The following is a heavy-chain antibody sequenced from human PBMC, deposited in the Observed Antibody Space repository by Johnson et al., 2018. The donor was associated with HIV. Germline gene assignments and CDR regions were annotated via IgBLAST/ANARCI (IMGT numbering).Heavy chain of an antibody. CDR2: IYSGGST. CDR3: ARDSVILVDGAFDI. Sequence: EVQLVESGGGLIQPGGSLRLSCAASGFTVSSNYMSWVRQAPGKGLEWVSVIYSGGSTYYADSVKGRFTISRDNSKNTLYLQMNSLRAGDTAVYYCARDSVILVDGAFDIWGQGTMVTVSS. CDR1: GFTVSSNY. V-gene: IGHV3-53*01. D-gene: IGHD2-15*01. J-gene: IGHJ3*02.